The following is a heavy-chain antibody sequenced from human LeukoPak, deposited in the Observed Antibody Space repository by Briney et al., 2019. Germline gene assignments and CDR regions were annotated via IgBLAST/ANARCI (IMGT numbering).Heavy chain of an antibody. V-gene: IGHV1-2*02. CDR2: INPNSGGT. CDR3: ARDGGWEGSYCSSTSCSHPPPYNWFDP. Sequence: ASVKVSCKASGYTFTGYYMHWVRQAPGQGLEWMGWINPNSGGTNYAQKFQGRVTMTRDTSISTAYMELSRLRSDDTAVYYCARDGGWEGSYCSSTSCSHPPPYNWFDPWGQGTLVTVSS. D-gene: IGHD2-2*01. CDR1: GYTFTGYY. J-gene: IGHJ5*02.